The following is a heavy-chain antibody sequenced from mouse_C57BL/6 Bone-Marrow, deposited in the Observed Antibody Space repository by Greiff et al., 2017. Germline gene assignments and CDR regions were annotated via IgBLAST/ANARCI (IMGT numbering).Heavy chain of an antibody. CDR3: AKSYGSSYGAMDY. Sequence: VQLQQSGPGLVQPSQSLSITCTVSGFSLTSYGVHLVRQSPGKGLEWLGVIWSGGSTDYNAAFMSRLSITKDNSKRQVFFKMNSLQADDTAIYCCAKSYGSSYGAMDYWGQGTSVTVSS. V-gene: IGHV2-5*01. D-gene: IGHD1-1*01. J-gene: IGHJ4*01. CDR2: IWSGGST. CDR1: GFSLTSYG.